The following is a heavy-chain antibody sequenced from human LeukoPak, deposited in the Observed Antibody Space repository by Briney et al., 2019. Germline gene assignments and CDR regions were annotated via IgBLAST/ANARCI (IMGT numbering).Heavy chain of an antibody. Sequence: PGGSLRLSCAASGFTFSSYAMSWVRQAPGKGLEWVSAISGSGGSTYYADSVKGRLTISRDNSKNTLYLQMNSLRAEDTAVYYCAKPMYSSSSWDFDYWGQGTLVTVSS. V-gene: IGHV3-23*01. CDR3: AKPMYSSSSWDFDY. CDR2: ISGSGGST. CDR1: GFTFSSYA. D-gene: IGHD6-6*01. J-gene: IGHJ4*02.